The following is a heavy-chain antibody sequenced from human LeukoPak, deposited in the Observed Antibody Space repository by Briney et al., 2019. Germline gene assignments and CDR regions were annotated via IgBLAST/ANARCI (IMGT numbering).Heavy chain of an antibody. CDR3: ARDSGIVVVVAAAVGFDP. CDR2: IKQDGSEK. D-gene: IGHD2-15*01. J-gene: IGHJ5*02. Sequence: PGGSLRLSCAASGFTFSSYWMSWVRQAPGKGLEWVANIKQDGSEKYYVDSVKGRFTISRDNAKNSLYLQMTSLRAEDTAVYYCARDSGIVVVVAAAVGFDPWGQGTLVTVSS. V-gene: IGHV3-7*05. CDR1: GFTFSSYW.